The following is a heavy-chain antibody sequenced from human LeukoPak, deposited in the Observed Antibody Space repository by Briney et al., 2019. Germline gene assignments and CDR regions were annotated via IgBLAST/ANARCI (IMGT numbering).Heavy chain of an antibody. V-gene: IGHV3-21*01. J-gene: IGHJ6*03. CDR2: ISSSSSYI. CDR1: GFTFSSYS. Sequence: PGGSLRLSCAASGFTFSSYSMNWVRQAPGKGLEWVSSISSSSSYIYYADSVKGRFTISRDNAKNSLYLQMNSLRAEDTAVYYCARDRTTSSCYVNCYYYYYMDVWGKGTTVTVSS. D-gene: IGHD2-15*01. CDR3: ARDRTTSSCYVNCYYYYYMDV.